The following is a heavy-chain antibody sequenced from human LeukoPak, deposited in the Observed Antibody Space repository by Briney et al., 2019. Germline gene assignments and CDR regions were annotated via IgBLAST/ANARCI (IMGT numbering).Heavy chain of an antibody. CDR3: VGTADYYDSSGYHPF. CDR2: MNPNSGNT. D-gene: IGHD3-22*01. V-gene: IGHV1-8*03. J-gene: IGHJ4*02. Sequence: ASVKVSCKASGYTFTSCDVNWVRQATGQGLEWMGWMNPNSGNTGYAQKVQGRVTITRNTSISTAYMELSSLRSEDMAVYYCVGTADYYDSSGYHPFWGQGTLVTVSS. CDR1: GYTFTSCD.